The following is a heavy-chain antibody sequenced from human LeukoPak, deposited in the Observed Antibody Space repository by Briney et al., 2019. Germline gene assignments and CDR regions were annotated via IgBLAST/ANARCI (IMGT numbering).Heavy chain of an antibody. J-gene: IGHJ5*02. V-gene: IGHV4-61*01. CDR1: GGSFSGDNYY. CDR3: ARGKHSSSWYIFDP. Sequence: SETLSLTCTVTGGSFSGDNYYWSWLRQPPGMGLEGIGYMYNSGSTNYSPSLKSRVTMSADTSKNPLSLKLSAVTAADTAVYYCARGKHSSSWYIFDPWGQGALVTVSS. D-gene: IGHD6-13*01. CDR2: MYNSGST.